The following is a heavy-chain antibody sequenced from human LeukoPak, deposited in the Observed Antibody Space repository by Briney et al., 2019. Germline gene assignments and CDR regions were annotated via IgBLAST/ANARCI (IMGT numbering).Heavy chain of an antibody. J-gene: IGHJ4*02. V-gene: IGHV3-30*03. CDR1: GFSFNNFG. D-gene: IGHD1-26*01. CDR3: ALGGSFFDY. Sequence: GGSLRLSCTASGFSFNNFGMHWGRQAPGKGLEGGAGISNEGSYKFYADSVKGRITISRDNSKNTLYLQMNSLRPEDAAFYYCALGGSFFDYWGQGTLVTVSS. CDR2: ISNEGSYK.